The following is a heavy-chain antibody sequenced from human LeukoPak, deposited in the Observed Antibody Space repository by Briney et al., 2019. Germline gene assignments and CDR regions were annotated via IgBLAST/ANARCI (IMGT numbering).Heavy chain of an antibody. J-gene: IGHJ6*02. D-gene: IGHD2-15*01. CDR2: ISPGTI. CDR1: GSTFSRHP. CDR3: TRDGRVAYEMDV. V-gene: IGHV3-48*01. Sequence: GGSLRLSCAASGSTFSRHPMNWVRQAPGKGLEWVSYISPGTIYYADSVKGRFTISRDNAKNSLYLQMNSLRAEDTAVYYCTRDGRVAYEMDVWGQGTTVTVSS.